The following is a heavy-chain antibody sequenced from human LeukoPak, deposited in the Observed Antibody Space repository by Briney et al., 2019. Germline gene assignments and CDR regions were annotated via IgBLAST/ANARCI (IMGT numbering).Heavy chain of an antibody. J-gene: IGHJ3*02. Sequence: GESLKISCKGSGYSFTSYWIGWVRQMPGKGLEWMGIIYPGDSDTRDSPSFQGQVTISADKSISTAYLQWSSLKASDTAMYYCARFSQPLGVDIVVVPAAMASGAFDIWGQGTMVTVSS. D-gene: IGHD2-2*03. CDR2: IYPGDSDT. V-gene: IGHV5-51*01. CDR1: GYSFTSYW. CDR3: ARFSQPLGVDIVVVPAAMASGAFDI.